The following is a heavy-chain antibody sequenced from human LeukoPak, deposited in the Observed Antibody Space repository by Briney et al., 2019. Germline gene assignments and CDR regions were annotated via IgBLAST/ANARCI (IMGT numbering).Heavy chain of an antibody. Sequence: PGGSLRLSCAASGFTFSSYAMNWVRQAPGKGLEWVSSISSSSTYIYYADSVKGRFTISRDDAKNSLYLQMNSLRAEDTAVYYCARDGVQSVLKYSSGSAPLDYWGQGTLVTVSS. CDR2: ISSSSTYI. V-gene: IGHV3-21*01. CDR3: ARDGVQSVLKYSSGSAPLDY. J-gene: IGHJ4*02. CDR1: GFTFSSYA. D-gene: IGHD6-19*01.